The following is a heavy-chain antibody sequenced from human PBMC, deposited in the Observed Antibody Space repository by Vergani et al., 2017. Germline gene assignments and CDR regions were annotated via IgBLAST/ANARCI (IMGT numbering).Heavy chain of an antibody. CDR1: VGSTRSGSHY. V-gene: IGHV4-61*02. CDR2: SQTGGST. Sequence: QVKLQKSAPGLLKPSQTLSLTCTVSVGSTRSGSHYWSWIRQPAGKGPEWIGHSQTGGSTDLNPSFKSPVPISVDTSNSQFSLRLSSVTVADTAVYYCARTSPHCTSGNCPAIWGQGTLVTVSS. D-gene: IGHD2-2*01. CDR3: ARTSPHCTSGNCPAI. J-gene: IGHJ4*02.